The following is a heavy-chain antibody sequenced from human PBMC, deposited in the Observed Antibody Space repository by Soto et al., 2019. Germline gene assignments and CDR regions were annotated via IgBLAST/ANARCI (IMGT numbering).Heavy chain of an antibody. J-gene: IGHJ6*02. CDR3: ASSIAARPYYYYGMDV. Sequence: GESLKISCKGSGYSFTSYWISWVRQMPGKGLEWVGRIDPSDSYTNYSPSFQGHATISADKSISTAYLQWSSLKASDTAMYYCASSIAARPYYYYGMDVWGQGTTVTISS. V-gene: IGHV5-10-1*01. CDR1: GYSFTSYW. CDR2: IDPSDSYT. D-gene: IGHD6-6*01.